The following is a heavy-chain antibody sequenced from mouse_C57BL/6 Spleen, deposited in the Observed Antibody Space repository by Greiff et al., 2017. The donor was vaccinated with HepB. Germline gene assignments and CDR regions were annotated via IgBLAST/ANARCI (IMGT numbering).Heavy chain of an antibody. V-gene: IGHV2-2*01. CDR1: GFSLTSYG. D-gene: IGHD2-12*01. Sequence: QVQLQQSGPGLVQPSQSLSITCTVSGFSLTSYGVHWVRQSPGKGLEWLGVIWSGGSTDYSAAFISRLSISKDNSKSQVFFKMNSLQADDTAIYYCARHYSPYGGAMDYWGQGTSVTVSS. CDR3: ARHYSPYGGAMDY. J-gene: IGHJ4*01. CDR2: IWSGGST.